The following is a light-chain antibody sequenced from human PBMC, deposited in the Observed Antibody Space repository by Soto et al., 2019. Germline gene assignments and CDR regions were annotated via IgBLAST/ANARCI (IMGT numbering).Light chain of an antibody. V-gene: IGLV2-11*01. CDR1: SSDVGGYNY. Sequence: QSALTQPRSVSGSPGQSVTISCTGTSSDVGGYNYVSWYQHHPGKAPKLMIYDVGKRPSGVPDRFSGSKSGNTASLTISGLQAEDEADYYCCSYAGSYHRVFGGGTKLTV. J-gene: IGLJ2*01. CDR3: CSYAGSYHRV. CDR2: DVG.